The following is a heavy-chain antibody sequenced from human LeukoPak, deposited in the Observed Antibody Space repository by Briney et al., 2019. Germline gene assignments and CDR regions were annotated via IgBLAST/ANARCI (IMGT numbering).Heavy chain of an antibody. J-gene: IGHJ4*02. Sequence: GGSLRPSCAASGFTFSSYAMSWVRQAPGKGLEWVSAISGSGGSTYYADSVKGRFTISRDNSKNTLYLQMNSLRAEDTAVYYCAKAPEQWLWIFDYWAREPWSPSPQ. CDR2: ISGSGGST. D-gene: IGHD6-19*01. CDR3: AKAPEQWLWIFDY. CDR1: GFTFSSYA. V-gene: IGHV3-23*01.